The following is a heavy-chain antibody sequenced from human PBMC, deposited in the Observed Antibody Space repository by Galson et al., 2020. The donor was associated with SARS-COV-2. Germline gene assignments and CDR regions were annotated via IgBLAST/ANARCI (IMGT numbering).Heavy chain of an antibody. D-gene: IGHD3-9*01. V-gene: IGHV1-2*02. CDR1: GYTFISFY. CDR3: ARLRYYDVLAGYIVDV. J-gene: IGHJ6*02. Sequence: ASVKVSCTASGYTFISFYIHWVRQAPGQGLEWMGWINPKSGGTNYAQKFEGRVTMTRDTSITTAYMELSRLRADDTAVYYCARLRYYDVLAGYIVDVWGQGTMVTVSS. CDR2: INPKSGGT.